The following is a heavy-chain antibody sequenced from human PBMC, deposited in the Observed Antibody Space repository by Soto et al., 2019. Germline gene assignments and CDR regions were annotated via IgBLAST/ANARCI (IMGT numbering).Heavy chain of an antibody. CDR1: GFTFSSYG. CDR3: AKETNGVLGY. D-gene: IGHD2-8*01. Sequence: GGSLRLSCAASGFTFSSYGMHWVRQAPGKGLEWVAVISYDGSNKYYADSVKGRFTISRDNSKNTLYLQMNSLRAEDTAVYYCAKETNGVLGYWGQGTLVTVSS. J-gene: IGHJ4*02. V-gene: IGHV3-30*18. CDR2: ISYDGSNK.